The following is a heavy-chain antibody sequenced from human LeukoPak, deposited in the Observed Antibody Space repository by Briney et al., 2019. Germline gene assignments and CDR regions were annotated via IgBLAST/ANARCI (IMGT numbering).Heavy chain of an antibody. D-gene: IGHD5-24*01. CDR1: GFTFDDYA. CDR3: ARDWGWLQFGGFVY. CDR2: ISYDGSNK. Sequence: GGSLRLSCAASGFTFDDYAMHWVRQAPGKGLEWVAVISYDGSNKYYADSVKGRFTISRDNSKNTLYLQMNSLRAEDTAVYYCARDWGWLQFGGFVYWGQGTLVTVSS. J-gene: IGHJ4*02. V-gene: IGHV3-30*04.